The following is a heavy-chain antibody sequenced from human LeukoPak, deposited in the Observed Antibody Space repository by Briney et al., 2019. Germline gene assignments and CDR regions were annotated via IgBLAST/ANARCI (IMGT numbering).Heavy chain of an antibody. D-gene: IGHD5-18*01. CDR1: GASITTYY. Sequence: SETLSLTCSVSGASITTYYWNWIRQSPGKGLEWIGYMYHTGTSDYNPSLQSRATISLDTPNNKVSLTLTSVTAADTAVYYCATTRGYSTIDAFDIWGQGTRVTVSS. V-gene: IGHV4-59*01. J-gene: IGHJ3*02. CDR3: ATTRGYSTIDAFDI. CDR2: MYHTGTS.